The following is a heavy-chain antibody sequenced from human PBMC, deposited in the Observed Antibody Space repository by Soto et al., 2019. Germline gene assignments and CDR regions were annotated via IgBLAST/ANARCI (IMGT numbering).Heavy chain of an antibody. CDR2: IWYDGSNK. CDR1: GFTFSSYG. V-gene: IGHV3-33*01. CDR3: ARGEARLVLFLDY. Sequence: GGSLRLSCAASGFTFSSYGMHWVRQAPGKGLEWVAVIWYDGSNKYYADSVKGRFTISRDNSKNTLYLQMNSLRAEDTAVYYCARGEARLVLFLDYWGQGTLVTVSS. J-gene: IGHJ4*02. D-gene: IGHD6-19*01.